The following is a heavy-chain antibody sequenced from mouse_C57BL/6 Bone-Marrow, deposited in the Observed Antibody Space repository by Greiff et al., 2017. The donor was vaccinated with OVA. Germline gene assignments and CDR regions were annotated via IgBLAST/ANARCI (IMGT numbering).Heavy chain of an antibody. Sequence: VQLQQSGAELVRPGTSVKVSCKASGYAFTNYLIEWVKQRPGQGLEWIGVINPGSGGTNYNEKVKGKATMTADKTSSTAYMQLSSLTSEDSAVYFCAEILLRFAYWGQGTLVTVSA. CDR2: INPGSGGT. CDR1: GYAFTNYL. V-gene: IGHV1-54*01. D-gene: IGHD1-1*01. CDR3: AEILLRFAY. J-gene: IGHJ3*01.